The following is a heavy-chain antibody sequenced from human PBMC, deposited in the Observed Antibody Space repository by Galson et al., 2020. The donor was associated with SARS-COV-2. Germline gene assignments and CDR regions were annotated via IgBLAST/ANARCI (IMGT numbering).Heavy chain of an antibody. D-gene: IGHD2-21*01. CDR2: IYYRGTT. CDR3: ARVISTVGLAFDY. J-gene: IGHJ4*02. V-gene: IGHV4-30-4*08. Sequence: SETLSLTCSVSGGSFSSGDYFWSWIRQPPGRGLEWIGYIYYRGTTSYNPSLKSRIAISIDTSKKQFSLKLSSVTAADTAVYYCARVISTVGLAFDYWGQGALVTVCS. CDR1: GGSFSSGDYF.